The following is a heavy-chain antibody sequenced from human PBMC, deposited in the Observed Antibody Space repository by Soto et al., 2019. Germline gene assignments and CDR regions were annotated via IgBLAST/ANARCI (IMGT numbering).Heavy chain of an antibody. D-gene: IGHD1-1*01. CDR2: IGTLFDR. CDR1: GFNFETHA. Sequence: LGGPLRLSXAASGFNFETHAMHWVRQVTGKGLEWVAGIGTLFDRFYPDSVKGRFTISRENAKTSVFLQMNKLRTGDTGIYYCARGRSNDFVSSPPPMFDPRGQGTLVTVSS. V-gene: IGHV3-13*01. J-gene: IGHJ5*02. CDR3: ARGRSNDFVSSPPPMFDP.